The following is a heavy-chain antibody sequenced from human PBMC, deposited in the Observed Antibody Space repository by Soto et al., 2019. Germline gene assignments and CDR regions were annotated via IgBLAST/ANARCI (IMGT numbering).Heavy chain of an antibody. V-gene: IGHV3-23*01. CDR1: GFAFMTYG. J-gene: IGHJ6*02. CDR2: INDRGSNA. CDR3: AKAAALAGSPGYYAMDV. D-gene: IGHD6-13*01. Sequence: GGSLRLSCTASGFAFMTYGVNWVRQAPGKGLEWVANINDRGSNAVYADSAKGRFTISRDNSRNTLTLQMNTLRADDTAVYYCAKAAALAGSPGYYAMDVWGQGTKVTVSS.